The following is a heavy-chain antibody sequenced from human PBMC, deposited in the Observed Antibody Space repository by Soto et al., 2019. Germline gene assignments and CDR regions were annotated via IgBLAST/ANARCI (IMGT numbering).Heavy chain of an antibody. V-gene: IGHV3-30-3*01. Sequence: QVQLVESGGGVVQPGRSLRLSCAASGFSFSIYVMHWVRQAPGKGLEWLASISHDGNNRYYAGSVRGRFTISRDNSRNKRHLQMNSARRDCANVYSSVLRGPATVAFDIWGQGTMVTVSS. CDR1: GFSFSIYV. CDR2: ISHDGNNR. D-gene: IGHD1-1*01. J-gene: IGHJ3*02. CDR3: VLRGPATVAFDI.